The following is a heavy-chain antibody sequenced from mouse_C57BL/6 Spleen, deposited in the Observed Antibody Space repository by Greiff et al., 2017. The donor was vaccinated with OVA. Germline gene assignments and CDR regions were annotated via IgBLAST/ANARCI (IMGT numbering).Heavy chain of an antibody. V-gene: IGHV5-16*01. CDR1: GFTFSDYY. Sequence: EVHLVESEGGLVQPGSSMKLSCTASGFTFSDYYMAWVRQVPEKGLEWVANINYDGSSTYYLDSLKSRFIISRDNAKNILYLQMSSLKSEDTATYYCASEGITGSSYGGWYFDVWGTGTTVTVSS. D-gene: IGHD1-1*01. J-gene: IGHJ1*03. CDR3: ASEGITGSSYGGWYFDV. CDR2: INYDGSST.